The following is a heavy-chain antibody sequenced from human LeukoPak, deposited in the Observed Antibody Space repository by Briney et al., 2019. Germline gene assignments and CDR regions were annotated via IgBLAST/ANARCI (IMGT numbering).Heavy chain of an antibody. Sequence: GGSLRLSCAASGFTFSSYAMHWVRQAPGKGLEWVAVISYDGSNKYYADSVKGRFTISRDNSKNTLYLQMNSLRAEDTAVYYCARATDYWGQGTLVTVSS. V-gene: IGHV3-30*14. CDR2: ISYDGSNK. J-gene: IGHJ4*02. CDR3: ARATDY. CDR1: GFTFSSYA. D-gene: IGHD4-17*01.